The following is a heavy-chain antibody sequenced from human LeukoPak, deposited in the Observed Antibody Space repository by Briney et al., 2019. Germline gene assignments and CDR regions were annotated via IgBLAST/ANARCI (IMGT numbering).Heavy chain of an antibody. CDR1: GYTFTNFG. V-gene: IGHV1-18*01. CDR3: ARVKIATGTGNWFDP. Sequence: GASVKVSCKASGYTFTNFGITWVRQAPGQGLEWMGWISPYNGDTNYAQNLQGRVTMTTDTSTTTAYMELRSLRSDDTALYYCARVKIATGTGNWFDPWGQGTLVTVSS. D-gene: IGHD3-9*01. CDR2: ISPYNGDT. J-gene: IGHJ5*02.